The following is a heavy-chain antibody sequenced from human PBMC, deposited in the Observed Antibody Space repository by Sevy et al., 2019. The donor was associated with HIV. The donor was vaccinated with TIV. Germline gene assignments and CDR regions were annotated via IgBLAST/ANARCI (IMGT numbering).Heavy chain of an antibody. J-gene: IGHJ6*02. V-gene: IGHV3-74*01. CDR2: INSDGSST. CDR1: GFTFSSYW. CDR3: ARDRGYCSGGSCPVDTAIPWGMDV. Sequence: GGSLRLSCAASGFTFSSYWMHWVRQAPGKGLVWVSRINSDGSSTSYADSVKGRFTISRDNAKNTLYLQMNSLRAEDTAVYYGARDRGYCSGGSCPVDTAIPWGMDVWGQGTTVTVSS. D-gene: IGHD2-15*01.